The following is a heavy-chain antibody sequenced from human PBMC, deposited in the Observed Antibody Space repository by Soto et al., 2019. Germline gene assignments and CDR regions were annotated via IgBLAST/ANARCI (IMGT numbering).Heavy chain of an antibody. Sequence: QVQLQQWGAGLLKPSETLSLTCAVYGGSFSGYYWSWIRQPPGKGLEWIGEINHSGSTNYNPSLKSRVTISVDTSKNQFSLKLSSVTAADTAVYYCARGQIVLMVYAIRGRWFDPWGQGTLVTVSS. CDR1: GGSFSGYY. V-gene: IGHV4-34*01. D-gene: IGHD2-8*01. CDR3: ARGQIVLMVYAIRGRWFDP. J-gene: IGHJ5*02. CDR2: INHSGST.